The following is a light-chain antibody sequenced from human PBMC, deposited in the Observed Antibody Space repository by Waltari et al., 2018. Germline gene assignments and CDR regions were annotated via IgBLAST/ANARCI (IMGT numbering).Light chain of an antibody. V-gene: IGKV3-11*01. CDR2: DTF. CDR3: QQRTTWPLT. J-gene: IGKJ1*01. Sequence: EIVLTQSFSTLSLSAVHRATLSCRASQSVTSYLAWDQQRPGQAPRLLIYDTFNRATGIPSVFSGSESGTDFTVTISSLEPEDFAVYDVQQRTTWPLTFGPGTKWGIK. CDR1: QSVTSY.